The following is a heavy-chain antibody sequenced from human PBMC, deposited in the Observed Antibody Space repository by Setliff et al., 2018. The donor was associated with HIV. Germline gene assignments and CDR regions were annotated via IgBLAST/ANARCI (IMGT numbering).Heavy chain of an antibody. CDR2: IYSGGGST. Sequence: ASVKVSCKAPGHTFINYYIHWVRQAPGQGLEWMGIIYSGGGSTNYAQKFQGRITMTSYTSTSTVYMELSSLRSEDSAVYYCARSIYEWGAFDIWGQGTMVTVSS. V-gene: IGHV1-46*01. CDR1: GHTFINYY. J-gene: IGHJ3*02. CDR3: ARSIYEWGAFDI. D-gene: IGHD2-8*01.